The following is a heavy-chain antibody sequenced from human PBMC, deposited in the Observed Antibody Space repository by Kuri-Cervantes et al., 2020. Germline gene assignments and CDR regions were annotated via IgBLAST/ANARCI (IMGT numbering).Heavy chain of an antibody. CDR2: IFYSGST. Sequence: SGPTLVKPTQTLTLTCTFSGFSLSTSGMRVSWIRQPPGKGLEWIGYIFYSGSTNYNPSLKSRVTISVDMSKNQFSLNLSFVTAADTAVYYCARESGETDAFDIWGQGTMVTVSS. CDR3: ARESGETDAFDI. D-gene: IGHD7-27*01. V-gene: IGHV4-61*08. CDR1: GFSLSTSGMR. J-gene: IGHJ3*02.